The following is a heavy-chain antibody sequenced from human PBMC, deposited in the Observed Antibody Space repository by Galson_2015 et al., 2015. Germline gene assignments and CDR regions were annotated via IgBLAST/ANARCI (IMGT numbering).Heavy chain of an antibody. J-gene: IGHJ4*02. Sequence: SLRLSCAASGFTFSSYGMHWVRQAPGKGLEWVAVIWYDGSNKYYADSVKGRFTISGDNSKNTLYLQMNSLRAEDTAVYYCARDLSDPSKHLRWPIDYWGQGTLVTVSS. V-gene: IGHV3-33*01. D-gene: IGHD4-23*01. CDR1: GFTFSSYG. CDR2: IWYDGSNK. CDR3: ARDLSDPSKHLRWPIDY.